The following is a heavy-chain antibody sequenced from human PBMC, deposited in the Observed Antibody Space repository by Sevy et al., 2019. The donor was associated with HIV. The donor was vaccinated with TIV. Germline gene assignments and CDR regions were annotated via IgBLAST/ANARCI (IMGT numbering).Heavy chain of an antibody. V-gene: IGHV1-69*13. Sequence: ASVKVSCKASGGTLSCYAISWVRQAPGQGLEWMGGIIPIFGTANYAQKFQGRVTITADESTSTAYMELSSLRSEDTAVYYCARAADYSSHYYYYYMDVWGKGSTVTVSS. J-gene: IGHJ6*03. CDR1: GGTLSCYA. CDR2: IIPIFGTA. D-gene: IGHD4-4*01. CDR3: ARAADYSSHYYYYYMDV.